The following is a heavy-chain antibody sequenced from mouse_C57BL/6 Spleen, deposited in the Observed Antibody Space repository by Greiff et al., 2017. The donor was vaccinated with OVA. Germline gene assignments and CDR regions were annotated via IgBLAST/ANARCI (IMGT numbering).Heavy chain of an antibody. CDR1: GYTFTSYW. CDR3: ARRTTEFDY. CDR2: IDPSDSYT. J-gene: IGHJ2*01. V-gene: IGHV1-50*01. Sequence: QVQLQQSGAELVKPGASVKLSCKASGYTFTSYWMQWVKQRPGQGLEWIGEIDPSDSYTNYNQKFKGKATLTVDTSSSTAYMQLSSLTSEDSAVYYCARRTTEFDYWGQGTALTVSS. D-gene: IGHD1-1*01.